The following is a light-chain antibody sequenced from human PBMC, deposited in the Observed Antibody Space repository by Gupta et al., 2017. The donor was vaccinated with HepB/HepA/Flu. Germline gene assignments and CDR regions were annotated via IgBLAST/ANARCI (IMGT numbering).Light chain of an antibody. CDR2: AAS. J-gene: IGKJ4*01. V-gene: IGKV1-12*01. Sequence: DIQMTHSPSSVSASVGDRVTITCRASQAISNWLAWYQQKPGKAPKLLIYAASKVKSGVPSRFSGSGSGTDFTLTIGRRQREDFATYYCQQTNSFPSIFGGGTXVEIK. CDR3: QQTNSFPSI. CDR1: QAISNW.